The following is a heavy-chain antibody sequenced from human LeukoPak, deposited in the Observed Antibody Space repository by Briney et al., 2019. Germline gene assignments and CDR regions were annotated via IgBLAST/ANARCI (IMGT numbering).Heavy chain of an antibody. CDR3: AKGLGGATRAMDV. J-gene: IGHJ6*02. CDR2: ISGSGTNT. CDR1: GFTFSSYA. Sequence: PGGSLRLSCAASGFTFSSYAMIWVRQAPGKGLEWVSSISGSGTNTYYADAVEGRFTISRDTSKSTLFLQMSSLRPEDTAVYYCAKGLGGATRAMDVWGQGTTVTVSS. V-gene: IGHV3-23*01. D-gene: IGHD2-21*01.